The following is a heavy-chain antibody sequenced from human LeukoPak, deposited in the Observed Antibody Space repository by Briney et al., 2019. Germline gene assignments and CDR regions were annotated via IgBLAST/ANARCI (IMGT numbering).Heavy chain of an antibody. Sequence: ASVKVSCKASGYTFTSYGISWVRQAPGQGLEWMGWISAYNGNTNYAQKLQGRVTMTTDTSTSTAYMELRSLRSDDTAVYYCARVAWGGGYLGDWYYFDYWGQGTLVTVSS. CDR1: GYTFTSYG. CDR3: ARVAWGGGYLGDWYYFDY. V-gene: IGHV1-18*01. D-gene: IGHD1-26*01. J-gene: IGHJ4*02. CDR2: ISAYNGNT.